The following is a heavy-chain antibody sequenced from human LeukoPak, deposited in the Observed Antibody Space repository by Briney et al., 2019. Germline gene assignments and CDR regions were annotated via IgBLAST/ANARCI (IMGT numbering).Heavy chain of an antibody. CDR2: IKQDGSEK. D-gene: IGHD3-9*01. V-gene: IGHV3-7*01. Sequence: GGSLRLSCAASGFTFSSYWMSWVRQAPGKGLEGVANIKQDGSEKYYVDSVKGRFTISRDNAKNSLYLQMNSLRAEDTAVYYCARTRADILTGYPYFDYWGQGTLVTVSS. CDR3: ARTRADILTGYPYFDY. J-gene: IGHJ4*02. CDR1: GFTFSSYW.